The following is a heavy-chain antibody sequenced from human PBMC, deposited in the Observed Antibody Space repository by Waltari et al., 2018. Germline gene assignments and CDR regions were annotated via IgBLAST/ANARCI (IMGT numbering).Heavy chain of an antibody. D-gene: IGHD2-15*01. J-gene: IGHJ4*02. CDR3: ARGYGGYTDY. V-gene: IGHV4-34*01. Sequence: VQLQQWGAGLLKPSETLSVTCSVYGESFRNYYWSWIRQPPRKGLEWIGEINHSGSTNYNPSLKSRVTISLDTSKNQFSLNLTSVTAADTAVYYCARGYGGYTDYWGQGTLVTVSS. CDR2: INHSGST. CDR1: GESFRNYY.